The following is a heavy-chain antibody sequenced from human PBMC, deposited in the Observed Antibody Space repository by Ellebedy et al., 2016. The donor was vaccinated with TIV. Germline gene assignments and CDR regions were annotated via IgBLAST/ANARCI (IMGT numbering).Heavy chain of an antibody. V-gene: IGHV4-59*01. Sequence: MPSEILSLTCTVSGGSISSSYWSWIRQPPGKGLEWIGYIYYSGSTNYNPPLKSRVTISIDTSKNQFSLKLRSVTDADTAVYYCARESSGSYFDYWGQGILVTVSS. CDR1: GGSISSSY. CDR2: IYYSGST. CDR3: ARESSGSYFDY. D-gene: IGHD1-26*01. J-gene: IGHJ4*02.